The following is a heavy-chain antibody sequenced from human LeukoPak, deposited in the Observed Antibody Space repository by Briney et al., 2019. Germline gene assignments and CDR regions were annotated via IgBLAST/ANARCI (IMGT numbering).Heavy chain of an antibody. CDR1: GFTFSNYA. D-gene: IGHD4-23*01. J-gene: IGHJ4*02. V-gene: IGHV3-53*01. Sequence: GGSLRLSCAASGFTFSNYAMSWVRQAPGKGLEWVSVIYSGGSIYYADSVKGRFTLSRDNSKNTLYLQMNSLRAEDTAVYYCARGNSASYYQFDYWGQGTLVTVSS. CDR2: IYSGGSI. CDR3: ARGNSASYYQFDY.